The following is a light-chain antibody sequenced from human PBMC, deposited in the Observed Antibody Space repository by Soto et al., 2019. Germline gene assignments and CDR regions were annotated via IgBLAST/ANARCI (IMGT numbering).Light chain of an antibody. J-gene: IGKJ1*01. CDR3: QQYAGSPLT. Sequence: EIVLTQSPGTLSLSPGERATLSCRASQSVTSNYLSWFQQRPGQAPSLLIYVASIRSTGIPDTFSGSGSGTDFTLTISRLEPEDFAVYYCQQYAGSPLTFCRGTKVDIK. CDR2: VAS. V-gene: IGKV3-20*01. CDR1: QSVTSNY.